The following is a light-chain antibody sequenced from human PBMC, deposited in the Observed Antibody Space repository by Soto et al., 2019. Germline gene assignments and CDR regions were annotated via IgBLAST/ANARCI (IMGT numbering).Light chain of an antibody. CDR2: KAS. V-gene: IGKV1-5*03. CDR1: QSITSW. CDR3: QQYNRYPYT. J-gene: IGKJ2*01. Sequence: DVQMTQSPSTLSASVGDRVTITCRASQSITSWLAWYQQKPGKAPKLLIYKASTLESGVPSRFSGSGSGTEFTLTTSSLQPDDFARYYCQQYNRYPYTFGQGTKVDIK.